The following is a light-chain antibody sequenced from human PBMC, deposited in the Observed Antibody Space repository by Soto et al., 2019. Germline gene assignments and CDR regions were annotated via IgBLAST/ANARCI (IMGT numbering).Light chain of an antibody. CDR2: DNN. Sequence: QSVLTQPPSVSAAPGQRVTISCSGSSSNIGNNDVSWYQQLPGTAPKLLIYDNNKRPSGIPDRFSGSKSGTSATLGITGLQTGDEADYFCATWDSSLSAGVFGGGTKLTGL. V-gene: IGLV1-51*01. J-gene: IGLJ2*01. CDR1: SSNIGNND. CDR3: ATWDSSLSAGV.